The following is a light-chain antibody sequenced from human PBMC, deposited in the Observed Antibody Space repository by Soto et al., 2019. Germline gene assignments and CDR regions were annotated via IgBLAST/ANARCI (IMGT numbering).Light chain of an antibody. Sequence: DIQMTQSPRFLSASVGDRVTITCRASQNIRTYLTWYQQKPGKGPTVLIYAASTLQRGVPSRFSGSTTGPDFTLTITGLQPEDSATYYCQQTLSVPRTFGLGTKVEIK. CDR1: QNIRTY. CDR2: AAS. CDR3: QQTLSVPRT. J-gene: IGKJ1*01. V-gene: IGKV1-39*01.